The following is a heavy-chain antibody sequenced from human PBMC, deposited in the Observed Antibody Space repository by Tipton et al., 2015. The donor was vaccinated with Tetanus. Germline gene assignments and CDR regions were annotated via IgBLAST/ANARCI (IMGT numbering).Heavy chain of an antibody. Sequence: SLRLSCAAPGFTFSDYYMSWIRQAPGKGLEWVSYISSSGSTIYYADSVKGRFTISRDNAKNSLYLQMNSLRAEDTAVYYCARGPYCGGDCYSGPDYYYYGMDVWGQGTTVTVSS. CDR1: GFTFSDYY. CDR3: ARGPYCGGDCYSGPDYYYYGMDV. J-gene: IGHJ6*02. CDR2: ISSSGSTI. D-gene: IGHD2-21*02. V-gene: IGHV3-11*01.